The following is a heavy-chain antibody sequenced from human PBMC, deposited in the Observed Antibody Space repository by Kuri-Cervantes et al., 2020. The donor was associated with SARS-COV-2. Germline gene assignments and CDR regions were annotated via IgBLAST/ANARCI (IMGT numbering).Heavy chain of an antibody. V-gene: IGHV3-21*01. Sequence: GESLKISCAASGFTFSSYSMNWVRQAPGKGLEWVSSISSSSSYIYYADSVKGRFTISRDNAKNSLYLQMNSLRAEDTAVYYCARGRPPIYLGYCSSTSCQRYYFDYWGQGTLVTVSS. J-gene: IGHJ4*02. D-gene: IGHD2-2*01. CDR2: ISSSSSYI. CDR1: GFTFSSYS. CDR3: ARGRPPIYLGYCSSTSCQRYYFDY.